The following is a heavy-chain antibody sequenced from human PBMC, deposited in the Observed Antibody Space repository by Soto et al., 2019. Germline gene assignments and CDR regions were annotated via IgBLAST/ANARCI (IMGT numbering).Heavy chain of an antibody. CDR2: VDPVNGDT. D-gene: IGHD3-3*01. Sequence: QVQLMQPGAEVMKPGASMTFSCKASGDTFSRHYVHWVRQAPGQGLEWMGRVDPVNGDTTYSQEFQVRVTMTSDTSTNTVYMVLSSLKSDDTAVYYCSTRVKGDFDVWGQGTTVVVS. J-gene: IGHJ6*01. V-gene: IGHV1-46*03. CDR1: GDTFSRHY. CDR3: STRVKGDFDV.